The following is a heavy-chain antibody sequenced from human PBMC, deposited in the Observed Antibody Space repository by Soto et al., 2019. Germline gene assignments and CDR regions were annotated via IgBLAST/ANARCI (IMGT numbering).Heavy chain of an antibody. CDR2: IWYDGSNK. CDR1: GFTFSSYG. D-gene: IGHD2-2*03. J-gene: IGHJ4*02. V-gene: IGHV3-33*01. Sequence: QVQLVESGGGVVQPGRSLRLSLAASGFTFSSYGRHWVRQAPGKGLEGGAVIWYDGSNKYYADSVKGRFTISRDNSKNTLYLQMNSLRAEDTAVYYCARGAVDIVVVPAAGLDYWGQGTLVTVSS. CDR3: ARGAVDIVVVPAAGLDY.